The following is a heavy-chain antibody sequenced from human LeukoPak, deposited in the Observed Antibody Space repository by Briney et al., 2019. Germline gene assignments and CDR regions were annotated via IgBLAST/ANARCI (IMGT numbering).Heavy chain of an antibody. Sequence: GASVKVSCKASGYTFTSYGISWVRQAPGQGLEWMGWISAYNGNTNYAQKLQGRVTMTTDTSTSTAYMELRSLRSDDTAVYYYARVVGTPPNIVVVPAARTSGYYYYGMDVWGQGTTVTVSS. J-gene: IGHJ6*02. D-gene: IGHD2-2*01. CDR1: GYTFTSYG. CDR2: ISAYNGNT. CDR3: ARVVGTPPNIVVVPAARTSGYYYYGMDV. V-gene: IGHV1-18*01.